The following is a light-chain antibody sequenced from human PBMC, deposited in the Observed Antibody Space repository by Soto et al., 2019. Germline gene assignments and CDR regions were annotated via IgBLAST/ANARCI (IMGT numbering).Light chain of an antibody. CDR3: QQYNNWPPYP. CDR2: GAS. V-gene: IGKV3-15*01. CDR1: QSVSSN. J-gene: IGKJ2*01. Sequence: EIVMTQSPATLSVSPGERATLSCRASQSVSSNLAWYQQKPGQAPRLIIYGASTRATGIPARFSGSGSGTEFTLTISSLQSEDFAVYYCQQYNNWPPYPFGQGTKLEIK.